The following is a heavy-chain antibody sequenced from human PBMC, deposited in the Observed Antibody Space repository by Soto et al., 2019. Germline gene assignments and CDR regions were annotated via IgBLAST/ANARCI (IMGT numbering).Heavy chain of an antibody. V-gene: IGHV6-1*01. CDR3: ARDSGAYTGYDDNYYYYGLDV. J-gene: IGHJ6*02. D-gene: IGHD5-12*01. CDR1: GDRVSSNSAA. Sequence: SQTLSLTCAITGDRVSSNSAACNWIRQSPSRGLEWLGRTYYWSKWYNDYAVSVKSRITINPDTSKNQFSLQLNSVTPEDTAVYYSARDSGAYTGYDDNYYYYGLDVLRPGTPVKISS. CDR2: TYYWSKWYN.